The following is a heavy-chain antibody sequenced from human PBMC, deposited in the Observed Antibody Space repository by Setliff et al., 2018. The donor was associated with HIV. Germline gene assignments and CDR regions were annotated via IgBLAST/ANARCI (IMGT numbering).Heavy chain of an antibody. D-gene: IGHD3-3*01. J-gene: IGHJ4*02. CDR3: ARDRSDYYNLPGYFDH. V-gene: IGHV4-31*01. CDR2: IYYSGST. Sequence: SETLSLTCTVSGGSISSGTYYWSWIRQHPGKGLEWIGYIYYSGSTYYNPCLKSQVTISVYTSRNQFSLKLSSLTAADTAVYYCARDRSDYYNLPGYFDHWGQGTPVTVSS. CDR1: GGSISSGTYY.